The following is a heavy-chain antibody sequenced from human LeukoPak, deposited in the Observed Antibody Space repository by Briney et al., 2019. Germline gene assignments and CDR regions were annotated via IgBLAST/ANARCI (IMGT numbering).Heavy chain of an antibody. Sequence: GSLRLSCAASGFTFRSYWMSWVRQAPGKGLEWVANIKQDGSEKYYVDSVRGRFTISRDNAKNSLYLQMNSLRAEDTAVYYCAREGSGWTTDYWGQGTLVTVSS. D-gene: IGHD6-19*01. J-gene: IGHJ4*02. V-gene: IGHV3-7*01. CDR3: AREGSGWTTDY. CDR1: GFTFRSYW. CDR2: IKQDGSEK.